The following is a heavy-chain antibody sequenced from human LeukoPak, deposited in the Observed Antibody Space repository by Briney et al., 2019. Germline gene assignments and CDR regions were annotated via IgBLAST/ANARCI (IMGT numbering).Heavy chain of an antibody. Sequence: SETLSLTCTVSGGSFSSYYWSWIRQPPGKGLEWIGYIYYSGSTNYNPSLKSRVTISVDTSKNQFSLKLSSVTAADTAAYYCARLWYSYGNYYMDVWGKGTTVTIS. V-gene: IGHV4-59*01. D-gene: IGHD5-18*01. CDR1: GGSFSSYY. J-gene: IGHJ6*03. CDR3: ARLWYSYGNYYMDV. CDR2: IYYSGST.